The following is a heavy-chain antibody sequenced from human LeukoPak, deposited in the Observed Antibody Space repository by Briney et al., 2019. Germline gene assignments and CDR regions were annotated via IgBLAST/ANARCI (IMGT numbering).Heavy chain of an antibody. CDR2: ISGSGSSL. CDR3: AKDRGV. J-gene: IGHJ3*01. CDR1: GFTFKNYA. Sequence: PGGSLRLSCAASGFTFKNYAMSWVRQAPGKGLEWVSGISGSGSSLYHADSVKGRFIISRDNSKNTLYLQMNNLRAEDTALYYCAKDRGVWGQGTMVTVSS. D-gene: IGHD3-10*01. V-gene: IGHV3-23*01.